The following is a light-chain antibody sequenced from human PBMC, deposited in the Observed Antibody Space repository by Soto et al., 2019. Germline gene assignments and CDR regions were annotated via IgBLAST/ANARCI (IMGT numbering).Light chain of an antibody. CDR1: QSVSSN. J-gene: IGKJ2*01. V-gene: IGKV3-15*01. CDR3: QQYGSSPRYT. CDR2: GAS. Sequence: EIVMTQSPATLSVSPGERATLSCRASQSVSSNLAWYQQKPGQAPRLLIYGASTRATGIPARFGGSGSGTDFTLTISRLEPEDFAVYYCQQYGSSPRYTFGQGTKVDIK.